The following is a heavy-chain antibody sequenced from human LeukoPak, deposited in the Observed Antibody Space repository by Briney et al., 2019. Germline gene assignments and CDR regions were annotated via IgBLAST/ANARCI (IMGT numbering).Heavy chain of an antibody. CDR2: INHSGST. D-gene: IGHD2-2*01. CDR3: AREEDIVVVPAAIPYNWFDP. CDR1: GGSFSGYY. J-gene: IGHJ5*02. Sequence: TSETLSFTCAVYGGSFSGYYWSWIRQPPGKGLEWIGEINHSGSTNYNPSLKSRVTISVDTSKNQFSLKLSSVTAAGTAVYYCAREEDIVVVPAAIPYNWFDPWGQGTLVTVSS. V-gene: IGHV4-34*01.